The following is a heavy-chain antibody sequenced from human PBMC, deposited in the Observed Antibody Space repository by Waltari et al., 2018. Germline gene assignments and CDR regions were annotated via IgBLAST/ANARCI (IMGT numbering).Heavy chain of an antibody. CDR3: ACDTSSPYY. V-gene: IGHV1-69-2*01. J-gene: IGHJ4*02. Sequence: EVQLVLSDAEVNKLGPTGNIYCKSSGSTFTDDYMHWVQQAPAKGREWRGRGDPKDGETISAAYSQAIVTISANSCNDTAYMELRRMSCEETAVSACACDTSSPYYWGQGTLVTVSS. CDR1: GSTFTDDY. D-gene: IGHD2-2*01. CDR2: GDPKDGET.